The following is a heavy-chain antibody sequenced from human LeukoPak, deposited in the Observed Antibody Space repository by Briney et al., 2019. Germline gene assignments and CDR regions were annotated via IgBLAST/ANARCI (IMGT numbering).Heavy chain of an antibody. D-gene: IGHD5-12*01. CDR2: IYYSGST. V-gene: IGHV4-39*01. Sequence: SETLSLTCTVSGGSISSSSYYWGWIRQPPGRGLEWIGSIYYSGSTSYNPSLKSRVTISVDTSKNQFSLKLSSVTAADTAVYYCARLPTITFFDYWGQGTLVTVSS. CDR3: ARLPTITFFDY. CDR1: GGSISSSSYY. J-gene: IGHJ4*02.